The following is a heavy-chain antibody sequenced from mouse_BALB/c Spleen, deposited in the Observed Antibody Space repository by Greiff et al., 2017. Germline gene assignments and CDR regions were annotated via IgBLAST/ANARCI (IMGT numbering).Heavy chain of an antibody. Sequence: VQLKQSGAELVKPGASVKLSCTASGFNIKDTYMHWVKQRPEQGLEWIGRIDPANGNTKYDPKFQGKATITADTSSNTAYLQLSSLTSEDTAVYYCARDLGLRDWFAYWGQGTLVTVSA. CDR1: GFNIKDTY. D-gene: IGHD2-4*01. J-gene: IGHJ3*01. V-gene: IGHV14-3*02. CDR3: ARDLGLRDWFAY. CDR2: IDPANGNT.